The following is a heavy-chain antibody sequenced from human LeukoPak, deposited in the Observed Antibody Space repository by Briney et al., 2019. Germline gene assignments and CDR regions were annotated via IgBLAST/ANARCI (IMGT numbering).Heavy chain of an antibody. V-gene: IGHV1-18*01. CDR3: ARDQGPDYGSGSYYKGVDY. J-gene: IGHJ4*02. CDR2: ISAYNGNT. Sequence: ASVKVSCKASGYTFTSYGISWVRRAPGQGLEWMGWISAYNGNTNYAQKLQGRVTMTTDTSTSTAYMELRSLRSDDTAVYYCARDQGPDYGSGSYYKGVDYWGQGTLDTVSS. D-gene: IGHD3-10*01. CDR1: GYTFTSYG.